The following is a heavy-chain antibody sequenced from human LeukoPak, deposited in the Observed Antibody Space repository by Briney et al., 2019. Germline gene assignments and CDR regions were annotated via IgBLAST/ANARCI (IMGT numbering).Heavy chain of an antibody. D-gene: IGHD3-16*01. Sequence: SETLSLTCTVSGGSVSSGSYYWSWIRQPPGKGLEWIGYIYYSGSTNYNPSLKSRVTISVDTSKNQFSLKLSSVTAADTAVYYCARSSYAKWFDPWGQGTLVTVSP. CDR1: GGSVSSGSYY. V-gene: IGHV4-61*01. J-gene: IGHJ5*02. CDR3: ARSSYAKWFDP. CDR2: IYYSGST.